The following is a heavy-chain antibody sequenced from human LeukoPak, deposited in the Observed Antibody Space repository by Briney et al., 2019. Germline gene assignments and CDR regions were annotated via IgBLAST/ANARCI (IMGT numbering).Heavy chain of an antibody. CDR1: GYTFTTYG. D-gene: IGHD2-8*02. V-gene: IGHV1-18*01. J-gene: IGHJ4*02. CDR3: ARRSVEYGPCDY. CDR2: ISTYNGNT. Sequence: ASVKVSCKASGYTFTTYGISWVRQAPGQGLEWMGWISTYNGNTNYAQKLQGRVTMTTDTSTSTAYMELRSLRSDDTAVYYCARRSVEYGPCDYWGQGTLVTVSS.